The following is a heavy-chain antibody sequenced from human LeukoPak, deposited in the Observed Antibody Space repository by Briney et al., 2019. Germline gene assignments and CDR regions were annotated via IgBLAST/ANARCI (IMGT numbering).Heavy chain of an antibody. Sequence: SETLSLTCAVYGGSFSGYYWSWIRQPPGKGLEWIGKINHSGSTNYNPSLKSRVTISVDTSKNQFSLKLSSVTAADTAVYYCARGDIVVVPAAIPTYYYYGMDVWGQGTTVTVSS. J-gene: IGHJ6*02. CDR3: ARGDIVVVPAAIPTYYYYGMDV. V-gene: IGHV4-34*01. CDR2: INHSGST. CDR1: GGSFSGYY. D-gene: IGHD2-2*01.